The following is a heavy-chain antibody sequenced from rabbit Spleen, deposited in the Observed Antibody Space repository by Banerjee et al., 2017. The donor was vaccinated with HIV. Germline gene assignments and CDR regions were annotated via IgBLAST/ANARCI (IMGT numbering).Heavy chain of an antibody. J-gene: IGHJ4*01. CDR2: INIVTGKA. D-gene: IGHD1-1*01. CDR3: ARDLVGVIGWNFNL. CDR1: GVSFSSSSY. Sequence: QEHLVESGGGLVQPGGSLKLSCKASGVSFSSSSYMCWVRQAPGKGLEWIACINIVTGKAVYARWAKGRFIMSRTSSTTVTLQMTSLTAADTATYLCARDLVGVIGWNFNLWGQGTLVTVS. V-gene: IGHV1S45*01.